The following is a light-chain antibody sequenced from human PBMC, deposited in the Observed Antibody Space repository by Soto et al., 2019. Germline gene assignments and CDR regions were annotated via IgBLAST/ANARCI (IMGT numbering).Light chain of an antibody. J-gene: IGKJ4*01. CDR3: QQSLSSPLT. Sequence: DIHITRSPSSLSASVGDRVTITCRPSQNIGKFLNWYQQRPGKAPTALIHATSTLQSGVSSRFSGSGSDTDFTLTITSLQPEDFATYFCQQSLSSPLTFGGGTKVDIK. CDR1: QNIGKF. V-gene: IGKV1-39*01. CDR2: ATS.